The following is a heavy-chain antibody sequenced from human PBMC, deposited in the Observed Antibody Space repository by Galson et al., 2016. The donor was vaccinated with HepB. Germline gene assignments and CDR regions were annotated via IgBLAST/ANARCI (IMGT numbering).Heavy chain of an antibody. CDR3: AKSSGIWFGYFDS. D-gene: IGHD3-10*01. J-gene: IGHJ4*02. CDR1: GFTFSSQA. CDR2: ISGSGGGDTTT. V-gene: IGHV3-23*01. Sequence: SLRLSCAASGFTFSSQAMTWVRQAPGKGLESVSCISGSGGGDTTTWYADSVRGRFAITRDDSKNTVYLQMNSLRADDTAAYYCAKSSGIWFGYFDSWGRGTLVIASS.